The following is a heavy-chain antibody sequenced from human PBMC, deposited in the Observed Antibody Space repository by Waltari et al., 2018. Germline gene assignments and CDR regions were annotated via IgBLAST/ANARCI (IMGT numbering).Heavy chain of an antibody. V-gene: IGHV4-31*03. CDR2: IYYSGST. CDR1: GGSISSGGYY. J-gene: IGHJ4*02. Sequence: QVQLQESGPGLVKPSQTLSLTCTVSGGSISSGGYYWSWIRQHPGKGLEWIGYIYYSGSTYYTPSLKSRVTISVDTSKNQFSLKLSSVTAADTAVYYCARDGSRSPYGSGSPFDYWGQGTLVTVSS. D-gene: IGHD3-10*01. CDR3: ARDGSRSPYGSGSPFDY.